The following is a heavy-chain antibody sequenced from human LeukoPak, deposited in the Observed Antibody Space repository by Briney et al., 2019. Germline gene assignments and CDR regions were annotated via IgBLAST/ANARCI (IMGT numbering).Heavy chain of an antibody. CDR3: ARDLNWNDADY. J-gene: IGHJ4*02. CDR1: GFTFSSYA. D-gene: IGHD1-20*01. Sequence: GRSLRLSCAASGFTFSSYAMHWVRQAPGKGLEWVAVISYDGSNKYYADSVKGRFTISRDNSKNTLYLQMNSLRAEDTAVYYCARDLNWNDADYWGQGTLVTVSS. CDR2: ISYDGSNK. V-gene: IGHV3-30-3*01.